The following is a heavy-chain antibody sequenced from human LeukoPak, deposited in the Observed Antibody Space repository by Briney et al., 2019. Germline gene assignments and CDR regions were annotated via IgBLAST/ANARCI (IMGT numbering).Heavy chain of an antibody. CDR2: INPSGGST. D-gene: IGHD3-22*01. Sequence: ASVKVSCKASGYTFTSYYMHWVRQAPGQGLEWMGIINPSGGSTSYAQKFQGRVTMTRDTSTSTVYMELSSLRSEDTAVYYCARGDYITMIGGEYFQHWGQGTLVTASS. CDR3: ARGDYITMIGGEYFQH. V-gene: IGHV1-46*01. J-gene: IGHJ1*01. CDR1: GYTFTSYY.